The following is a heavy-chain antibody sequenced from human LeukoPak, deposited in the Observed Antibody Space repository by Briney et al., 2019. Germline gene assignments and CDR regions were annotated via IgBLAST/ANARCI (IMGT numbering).Heavy chain of an antibody. J-gene: IGHJ3*02. V-gene: IGHV1-2*02. CDR1: GYTFTGYY. CDR3: ARDYNGYYYDSSGYSRPTDAFDI. CDR2: INPNSGGT. D-gene: IGHD3-22*01. Sequence: ASVKVSCKASGYTFTGYYMHWVRQAPGQGLEWMGWINPNSGGTNYAQKFQGRVTMTRDTSISTAYMELSRLRSDDTAVYYCARDYNGYYYDSSGYSRPTDAFDIWGQGTMVTVSS.